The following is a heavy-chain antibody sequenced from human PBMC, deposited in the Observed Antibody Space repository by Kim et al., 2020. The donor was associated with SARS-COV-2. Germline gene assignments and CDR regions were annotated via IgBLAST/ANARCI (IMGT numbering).Heavy chain of an antibody. CDR3: AREMAYSGLHDAFDI. D-gene: IGHD5-12*01. J-gene: IGHJ3*02. CDR2: INSDGSST. V-gene: IGHV3-74*01. Sequence: GGSLRLSCAASGFTFSSYWMHWVRQAPGKGLVWVSRINSDGSSTSYADSVKGRFTISRDNAKNTLYLQMNSLRAEDTAVYYCAREMAYSGLHDAFDIWGQGTMVTVSS. CDR1: GFTFSSYW.